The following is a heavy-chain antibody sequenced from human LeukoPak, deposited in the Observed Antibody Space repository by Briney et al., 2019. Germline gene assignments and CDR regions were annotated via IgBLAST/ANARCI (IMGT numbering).Heavy chain of an antibody. CDR3: AKNRYCSGNTCFKDAFDI. V-gene: IGHV3-23*01. CDR1: GFTFNNYG. CDR2: ITGSGSST. D-gene: IGHD2-15*01. Sequence: PGGSLRLSCAASGFTFNNYGMNWVRQAPGKGLEWVSLITGSGSSTFYADSVKGRFTISRDNSKNTLYLEMKGLRAEDTAMYYCAKNRYCSGNTCFKDAFDIWGQGTMVTVSS. J-gene: IGHJ3*02.